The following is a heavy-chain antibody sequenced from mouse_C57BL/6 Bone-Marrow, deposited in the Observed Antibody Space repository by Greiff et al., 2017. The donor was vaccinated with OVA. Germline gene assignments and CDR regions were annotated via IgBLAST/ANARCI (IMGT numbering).Heavy chain of an antibody. D-gene: IGHD2-3*01. CDR2: ISNGGGST. CDR1: GFNFSDYY. V-gene: IGHV5-12*01. J-gene: IGHJ4*01. Sequence: EVQLVESGGGLVQPGGSLKLSCAASGFNFSDYYMYWVRQTPEKRLEWVAYISNGGGSTYYPDTVKGRFTISRDNAKNTLYLQMSRLKSEDTAMYYCARQRDGYFYAMDYWGQGTSVTVSS. CDR3: ARQRDGYFYAMDY.